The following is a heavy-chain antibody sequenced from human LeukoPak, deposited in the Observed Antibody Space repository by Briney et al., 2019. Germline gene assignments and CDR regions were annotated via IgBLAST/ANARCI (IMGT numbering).Heavy chain of an antibody. V-gene: IGHV3-23*01. J-gene: IGHJ3*02. CDR3: ARDTGYSGYDCCPDAFDI. D-gene: IGHD5-12*01. Sequence: GGSLRLSCAASGFTFSSYAMSWVRQAPGKGLEWVSTISASGGSTYYADSVKGRFTISRDNAKNSLYLQMNSLRAEDTAVYYCARDTGYSGYDCCPDAFDIWGQGTMVTVYS. CDR1: GFTFSSYA. CDR2: ISASGGST.